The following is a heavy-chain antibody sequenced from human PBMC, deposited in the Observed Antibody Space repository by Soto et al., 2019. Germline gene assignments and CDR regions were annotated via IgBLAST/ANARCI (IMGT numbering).Heavy chain of an antibody. CDR2: AYYSGST. CDR1: GGSVSSGDYY. J-gene: IGHJ4*02. V-gene: IGHV4-61*08. CDR3: ARERTGDPTFFDY. Sequence: SETLSLTCTVSGGSVSSGDYYWSWIRQPPGKGLQWIGYAYYSGSTDYNPSLKSRVTISVDTSKNQFSLKLTSVTVADTAVYYCARERTGDPTFFDYWGQGTLVTVSS. D-gene: IGHD1-1*01.